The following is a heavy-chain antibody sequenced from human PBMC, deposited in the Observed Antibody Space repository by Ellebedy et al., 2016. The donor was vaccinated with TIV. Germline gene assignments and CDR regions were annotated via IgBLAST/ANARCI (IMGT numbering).Heavy chain of an antibody. CDR3: ARVSMVTLFDY. J-gene: IGHJ4*02. Sequence: MPGGSLRLSCTVSGYSISSGYYWGWIRQPPGKGLEWIGRMWHSGSTYYYPSLKSRVTISVDTSKNQFSLRLSSVTAADTAVYYCARVSMVTLFDYWGQGTLVTVSS. CDR2: MWHSGST. D-gene: IGHD5-18*01. V-gene: IGHV4-38-2*02. CDR1: GYSISSGYY.